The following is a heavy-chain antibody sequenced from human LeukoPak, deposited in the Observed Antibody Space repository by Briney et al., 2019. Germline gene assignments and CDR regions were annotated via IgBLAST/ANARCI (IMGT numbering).Heavy chain of an antibody. CDR3: ARVWFTVQSPERYDY. CDR2: ISAYNGNT. J-gene: IGHJ4*02. CDR1: GHTFTSYG. D-gene: IGHD3-10*01. Sequence: ASVKVSCKASGHTFTSYGISWVRQAPGQGLEWMGWISAYNGNTNYAQKLQGRVTMTTDTSTSTAYMELRSLRSDDTAVYYCARVWFTVQSPERYDYWGQGTLVTVSS. V-gene: IGHV1-18*01.